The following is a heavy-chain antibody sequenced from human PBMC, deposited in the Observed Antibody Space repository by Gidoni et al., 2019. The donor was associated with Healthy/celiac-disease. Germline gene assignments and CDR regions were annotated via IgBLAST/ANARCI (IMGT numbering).Heavy chain of an antibody. D-gene: IGHD1-7*01. CDR2: IIPIFGTA. Sequence: QVQLVQSGAEVKKPGSSVKVSCKASGGTFSIYAISWVRQAPGQGREGMGGIIPIFGTANYAQKFQGRVTITADESTSTAYMELSRLRSEDTAVYYCARGEVGITGTTSYYYYYYMDVWGKGTTVTVSS. CDR3: ARGEVGITGTTSYYYYYYMDV. J-gene: IGHJ6*03. CDR1: GGTFSIYA. V-gene: IGHV1-69*01.